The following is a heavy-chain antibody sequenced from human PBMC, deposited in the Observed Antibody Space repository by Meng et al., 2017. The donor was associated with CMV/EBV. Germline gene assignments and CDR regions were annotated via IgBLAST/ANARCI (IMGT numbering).Heavy chain of an antibody. Sequence: GESLKISCAASGFTFSDYYMSWIRQAPGKGLEWVSYISSSGSTKYYADSVKGRFTISRDNAKNSLYLQMNSLRAEDTAVYYCARDRFVPAHDYYYGMDVWGQGTTVTVSS. CDR1: GFTFSDYY. D-gene: IGHD2-2*01. CDR2: ISSSGSTK. CDR3: ARDRFVPAHDYYYGMDV. J-gene: IGHJ6*02. V-gene: IGHV3-11*01.